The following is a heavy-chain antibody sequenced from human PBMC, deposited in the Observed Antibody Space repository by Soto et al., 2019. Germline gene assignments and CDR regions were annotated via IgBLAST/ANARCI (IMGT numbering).Heavy chain of an antibody. CDR3: AKNWNWGSLVH. Sequence: SETLSLTCAVSGGSISSSNWWSWVRQPPGKGLEWIGEIYHSGSTNYNPSLKSRVTISVETSKNQFSLKLSSVTAADTAVYYCAKNWNWGSLVHWGQGTLVTVSS. V-gene: IGHV4-4*02. CDR1: GGSISSSNW. CDR2: IYHSGST. J-gene: IGHJ4*02. D-gene: IGHD7-27*01.